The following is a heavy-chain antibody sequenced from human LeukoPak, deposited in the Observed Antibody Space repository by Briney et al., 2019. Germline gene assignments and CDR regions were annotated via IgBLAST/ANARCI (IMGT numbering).Heavy chain of an antibody. CDR3: AKGLGVTLYYYYGMDV. Sequence: GGSLRLSCAASGFTFSSYAMSWVRQAPGKGLKWVSAISGSGGSTYYADSVKGRFTISRDNSKNTLYLQMNSLRADDTAVYYCAKGLGVTLYYYYGMDVWGQGTTATVSS. CDR2: ISGSGGST. V-gene: IGHV3-23*01. D-gene: IGHD4-11*01. J-gene: IGHJ6*02. CDR1: GFTFSSYA.